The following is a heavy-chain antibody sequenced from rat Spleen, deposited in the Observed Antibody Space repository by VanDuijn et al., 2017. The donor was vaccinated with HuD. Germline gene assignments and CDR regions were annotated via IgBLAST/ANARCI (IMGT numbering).Heavy chain of an antibody. D-gene: IGHD1-2*01. CDR1: GYTFTSYD. Sequence: QVQLQQSGAELAKPGSSVKISCKASGYTFTSYDISWIKQTTGQGLEYIGYINTGSGGTYYNEKFKGKATLTVDKSSSTAFMQPSSLTPEDTAVYYCAINPYYISYTNYVMDAWGQGASVTVSS. CDR2: INTGSGGT. CDR3: AINPYYISYTNYVMDA. J-gene: IGHJ4*01. V-gene: IGHV1-57*01.